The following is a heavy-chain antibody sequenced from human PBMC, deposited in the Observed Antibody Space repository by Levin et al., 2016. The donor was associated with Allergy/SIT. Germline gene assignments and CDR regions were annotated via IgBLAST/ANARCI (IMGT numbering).Heavy chain of an antibody. Sequence: SLKISCAASGFTFDDYAMHWVRQAPGKGLEWVSGISWNSGSIGYADSVKGRFTISRDNSKNTLYLQMNSLRAEDTAVYYCAKDRYIGPGYSYGNYYYYGMDVWGQGTTVTVSS. V-gene: IGHV3-9*01. D-gene: IGHD5-18*01. CDR3: AKDRYIGPGYSYGNYYYYGMDV. CDR2: ISWNSGSI. CDR1: GFTFDDYA. J-gene: IGHJ6*02.